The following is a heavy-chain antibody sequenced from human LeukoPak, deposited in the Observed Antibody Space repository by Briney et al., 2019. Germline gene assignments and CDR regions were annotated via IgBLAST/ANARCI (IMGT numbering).Heavy chain of an antibody. D-gene: IGHD2-2*01. CDR3: AKVICSSTSCPLDY. CDR1: GFTFDDYA. J-gene: IGHJ4*02. CDR2: ISWNSGSI. Sequence: PGGSLRLSCAASGFTFDDYAMHWVRQAPGKGLEWVSGISWNSGSIGCADSVKGRFTISRDNAKNSLYLQMNSLRAEDTALYYCAKVICSSTSCPLDYWGQGTLVTVSS. V-gene: IGHV3-9*01.